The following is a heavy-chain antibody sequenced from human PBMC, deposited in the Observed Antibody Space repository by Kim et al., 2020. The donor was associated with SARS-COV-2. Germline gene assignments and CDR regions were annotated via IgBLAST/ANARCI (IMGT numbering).Heavy chain of an antibody. CDR1: GGSISSYY. CDR3: ARGVAATPANWFDP. Sequence: SETLSLTCTVSGGSISSYYWSWIRQPPGKGLEWIGYIYYSGSTNYNPSLKSRVTISVDTSKNQFSLKLSSVTAADTAVYYCARGVAATPANWFDPWGQGTLVTVSS. J-gene: IGHJ5*02. CDR2: IYYSGST. D-gene: IGHD6-13*01. V-gene: IGHV4-59*13.